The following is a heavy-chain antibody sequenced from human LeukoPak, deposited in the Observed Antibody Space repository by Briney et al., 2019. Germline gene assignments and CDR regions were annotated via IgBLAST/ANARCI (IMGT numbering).Heavy chain of an antibody. CDR2: INPNSGGT. J-gene: IGHJ4*02. CDR3: ARGFYDSSGYYDY. CDR1: GYTFTGYY. V-gene: IGHV1-2*02. Sequence: ASVKVPCKASGYTFTGYYMHWVRQAPGQGLEWMGWINPNSGGTNYAQKFQGRVTMTRDTSISTAYMELSRLRSDDTAVYYCARGFYDSSGYYDYWGQGTLVTVSS. D-gene: IGHD3-22*01.